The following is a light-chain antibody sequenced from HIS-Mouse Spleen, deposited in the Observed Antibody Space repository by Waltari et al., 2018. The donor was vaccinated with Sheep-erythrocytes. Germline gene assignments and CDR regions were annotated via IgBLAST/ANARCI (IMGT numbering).Light chain of an antibody. J-gene: IGLJ2*01. Sequence: QSVLTQPPSVSGAPGQRVTTPCTGSSSNIGPGYNERRYQQLPGPAPNPLTSGNSNRPSGDPDRFSGSKSGTSASLAITGLQAEDEADYYCQSYDSSLSAVVFGGGTKLTVL. CDR3: QSYDSSLSAVV. V-gene: IGLV1-40*01. CDR1: SSNIGPGYN. CDR2: GNS.